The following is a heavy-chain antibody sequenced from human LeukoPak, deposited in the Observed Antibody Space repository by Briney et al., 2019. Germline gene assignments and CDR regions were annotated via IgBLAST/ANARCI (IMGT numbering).Heavy chain of an antibody. J-gene: IGHJ4*02. D-gene: IGHD6-6*01. CDR2: INQDGSEK. CDR3: ARDGLGYSSSSYFDS. V-gene: IGHV3-7*01. Sequence: PGGSLRLPCAASGFTFSSYSMSWVRQAPGKGLEWVANINQDGSEKYYVDSVKGRFTISRDNAKNSLYLQMNSLRAEDTAVYYCARDGLGYSSSSYFDSWGQGTLVTVSS. CDR1: GFTFSSYS.